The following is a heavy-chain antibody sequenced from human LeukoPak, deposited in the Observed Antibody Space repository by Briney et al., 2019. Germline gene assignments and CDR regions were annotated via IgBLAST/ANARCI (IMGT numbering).Heavy chain of an antibody. CDR3: ARAVGATDEYYFDY. J-gene: IGHJ4*02. Sequence: GGSLRLSCAASGFTVSSNYMSWVRQAPGKGLGWVSVIYSGGSTCYADSVKGRFTISRDNSKNTLYLQMNSLRAEDTAVYYCARAVGATDEYYFDYWGQGTLVTVSS. CDR1: GFTVSSNY. CDR2: IYSGGST. D-gene: IGHD1-26*01. V-gene: IGHV3-66*01.